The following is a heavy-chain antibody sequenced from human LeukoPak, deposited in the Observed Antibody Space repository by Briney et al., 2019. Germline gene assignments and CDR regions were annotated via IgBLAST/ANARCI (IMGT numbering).Heavy chain of an antibody. CDR1: GXTFSNYG. D-gene: IGHD1-26*01. CDR3: ASMGATWQFTS. V-gene: IGHV3-23*01. J-gene: IGHJ5*02. Sequence: GGSLRLSCAASGXTFSNYGMSWVRQAPGKGLEWVSASGSGGNTYYAESVKGRFTISRDNSKNTMYLQMNSLRAEDTAVYYCASMGATWQFTSWGQGTLVTVSS. CDR2: SGSGGNT.